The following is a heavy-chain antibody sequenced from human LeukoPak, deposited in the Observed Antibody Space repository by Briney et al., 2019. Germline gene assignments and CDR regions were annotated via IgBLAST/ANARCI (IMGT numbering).Heavy chain of an antibody. V-gene: IGHV4-59*01. CDR1: GGSISGYY. Sequence: SETLSLTCTVSGGSISGYYWSWLRQPPGRGLEWIAFIHYSGSTNYKPSLRSRLTISADMSKNQFSLKLTSVTAADTAVYFCATTSGRVGRDYWGQGILVTVSS. CDR3: ATTSGRVGRDY. CDR2: IHYSGST. J-gene: IGHJ4*02. D-gene: IGHD1-26*01.